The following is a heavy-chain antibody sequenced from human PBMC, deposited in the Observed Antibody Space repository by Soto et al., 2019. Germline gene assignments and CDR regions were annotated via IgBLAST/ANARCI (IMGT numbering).Heavy chain of an antibody. CDR1: GGTFSSYA. Sequence: QVQLVQSGAEVKKPGSSVKVSCKASGGTFSSYAISWVPQAPGQGLEWMGGIIPIFGTANYAQKFQGSVTITADKSTSRAYMERSSLRSEDTAVYYFAVHHYSDSSGYYYYFDFWGQGTLVTVSS. J-gene: IGHJ4*02. V-gene: IGHV1-69*06. D-gene: IGHD3-22*01. CDR3: AVHHYSDSSGYYYYFDF. CDR2: IIPIFGTA.